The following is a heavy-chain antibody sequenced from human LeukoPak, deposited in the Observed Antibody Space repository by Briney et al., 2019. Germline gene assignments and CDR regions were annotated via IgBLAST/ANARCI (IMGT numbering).Heavy chain of an antibody. CDR3: ASSLLGYCSGGSCYRYYFDY. D-gene: IGHD2-15*01. CDR2: IYYSGST. V-gene: IGHV4-59*12. CDR1: GGSISSYY. J-gene: IGHJ4*02. Sequence: SETLSLTCTVSGGSISSYYWSWIRQPPGKGLEWIGYIYYSGSTNYNPSLKSRVTISVDTSKNQFSLKLSSVTAADTAVYYCASSLLGYCSGGSCYRYYFDYWGQGTLVTVSS.